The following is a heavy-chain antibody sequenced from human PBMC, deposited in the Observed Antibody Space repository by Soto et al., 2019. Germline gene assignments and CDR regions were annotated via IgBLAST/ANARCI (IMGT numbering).Heavy chain of an antibody. D-gene: IGHD5-18*01. CDR2: ISYDGSNK. Sequence: VAVISYDGSNKYYADSVKGRFTISRDNSKNTLYLQMNSLRAEDTAVYYCAKDPPGARIQYWGQGTLVTVSS. J-gene: IGHJ4*02. CDR3: AKDPPGARIQY. V-gene: IGHV3-30*18.